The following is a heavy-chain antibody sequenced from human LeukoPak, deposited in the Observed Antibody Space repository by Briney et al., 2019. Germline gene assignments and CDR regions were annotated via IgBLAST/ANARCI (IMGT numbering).Heavy chain of an antibody. D-gene: IGHD3-10*01. Sequence: GASVKVSCKASGGTFSSYAISWVRQAPGQGLEWMGGIIPIFGTANYAQKFQGRVTITTDESTSTAYMELSSLRSEDTAVYYCARGNRGVTTSTTLVNVYYFDYWGQGTLVTVSS. J-gene: IGHJ4*02. V-gene: IGHV1-69*05. CDR1: GGTFSSYA. CDR3: ARGNRGVTTSTTLVNVYYFDY. CDR2: IIPIFGTA.